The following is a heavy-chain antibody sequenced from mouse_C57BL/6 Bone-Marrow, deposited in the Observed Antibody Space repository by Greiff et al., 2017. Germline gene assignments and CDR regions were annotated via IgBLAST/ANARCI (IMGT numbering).Heavy chain of an antibody. CDR2: IWGDGST. J-gene: IGHJ3*01. D-gene: IGHD4-1*01. V-gene: IGHV2-3*01. Sequence: VMLVESGPGLVAPSPSLSISCTASGFSLTSYGVSWVRQPPGKGLEWLGVIWGDGSTNYHSALLSRLSISKDNSKSQVFLKLNSLQSDDTATYYCASNWVWFAYWGQGTLVTVSA. CDR3: ASNWVWFAY. CDR1: GFSLTSYG.